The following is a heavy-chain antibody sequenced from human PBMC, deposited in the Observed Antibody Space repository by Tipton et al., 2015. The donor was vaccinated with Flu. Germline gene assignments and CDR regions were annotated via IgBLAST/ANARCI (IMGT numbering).Heavy chain of an antibody. CDR1: GFTFSSYA. D-gene: IGHD5-12*01. J-gene: IGHJ4*02. CDR2: ISGSGGNT. CDR3: AKDQNGYGRSGY. Sequence: SLRLSCAASGFTFSSYAMSWVRQAPGKGLEWVSSISGSGGNTYYADSVKGRFTISRDNSKSTLYLQMNTLRAEDTAAYYCAKDQNGYGRSGYWAQGTLVTVSS. V-gene: IGHV3-23*01.